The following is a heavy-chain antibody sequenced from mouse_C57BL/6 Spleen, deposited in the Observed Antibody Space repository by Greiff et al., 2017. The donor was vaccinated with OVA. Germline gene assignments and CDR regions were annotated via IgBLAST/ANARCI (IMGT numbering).Heavy chain of an antibody. CDR2: IYPGDGDT. J-gene: IGHJ2*01. CDR1: GYAFSSSW. V-gene: IGHV1-82*01. Sequence: QVQLQQSGPELVKPGASVKISCKASGYAFSSSWMNWVKQRPGKGLEWIGRIYPGDGDTNYNGKFKGKATLTADKSSSTAYMQLSSLTSEDSAVYFCARGGIPNYFDYWGQGTTLTVSS. CDR3: ARGGIPNYFDY.